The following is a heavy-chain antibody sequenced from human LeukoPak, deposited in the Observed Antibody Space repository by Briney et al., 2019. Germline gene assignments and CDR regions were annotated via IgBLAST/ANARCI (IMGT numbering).Heavy chain of an antibody. J-gene: IGHJ4*02. CDR2: MSPKSDYI. V-gene: IGHV3-21*01. D-gene: IGHD5-18*01. CDR3: AREPTAMIL. Sequence: GGSLRLSCAGSGFIFSDFSMNWVRQAPGKGLEWVSSMSPKSDYIYYSDSVKGRFTISRDNAKNSLYLQMNSLRAEDTAVYYCAREPTAMILWGQGTLVTVSS. CDR1: GFIFSDFS.